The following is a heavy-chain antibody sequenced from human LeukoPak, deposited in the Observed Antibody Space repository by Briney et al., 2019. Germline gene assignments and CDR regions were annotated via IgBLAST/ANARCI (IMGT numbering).Heavy chain of an antibody. CDR2: INPNSGGT. J-gene: IGHJ5*02. Sequence: ASVKVSCKASGYTFTSSGISWVRQAPGQGLEWMGWINPNSGGTNYAQKFQGRVTMTTDTSTSTAYMELRSLRSDDTAVYYCARDGWTIYSSSLGDWFDPWGQGTLVTVSS. D-gene: IGHD6-6*01. CDR3: ARDGWTIYSSSLGDWFDP. CDR1: GYTFTSSG. V-gene: IGHV1-18*01.